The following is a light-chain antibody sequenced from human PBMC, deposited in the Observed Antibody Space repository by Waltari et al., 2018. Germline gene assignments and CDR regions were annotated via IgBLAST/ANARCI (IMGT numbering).Light chain of an antibody. CDR3: QQGVILPLT. V-gene: IGKV3-11*01. CDR1: ESVSNY. Sequence: EIVLTQSPVTLSLAAGERATLSCRASESVSNYLAWYQQKPGQSPTLLIYDTSKRATGIPGRFSGSGYGTDFTLTINNLEAEDFALYYCQQGVILPLTFGGGTKLEIE. CDR2: DTS. J-gene: IGKJ4*01.